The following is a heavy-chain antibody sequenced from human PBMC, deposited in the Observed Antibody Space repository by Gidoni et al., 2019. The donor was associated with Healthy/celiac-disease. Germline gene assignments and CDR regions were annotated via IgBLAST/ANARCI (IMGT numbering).Heavy chain of an antibody. D-gene: IGHD3-22*01. V-gene: IGHV3-53*02. J-gene: IGHJ4*02. CDR3: ARAPYYYDSSGYYSEGYFDY. CDR2: IYSGGST. CDR1: GFTVSSNH. Sequence: EVQLVETGGGLIQPGGSRRLSCAASGFTVSSNHMSWVRQAPGKGLEWVSVIYSGGSTYYADSVKGRFTISRDNSKNTLYLQMNSLRAEDTAVYYCARAPYYYDSSGYYSEGYFDYWGQGTLVTVSS.